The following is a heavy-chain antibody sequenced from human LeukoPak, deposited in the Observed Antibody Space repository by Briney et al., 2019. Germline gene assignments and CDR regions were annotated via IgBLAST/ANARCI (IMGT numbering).Heavy chain of an antibody. V-gene: IGHV3-23*01. Sequence: PGGSLRLSCAASGFTFRNFAMSWVRQAPGKGLEWVSGLSHGGTRTFYAASVKGRFTISRDKSENTRHLHMNSLRAEDTAVYYCARGKFDGYISPFDYWGQGTQVTVSS. J-gene: IGHJ4*02. CDR2: LSHGGTRT. D-gene: IGHD5-24*01. CDR3: ARGKFDGYISPFDY. CDR1: GFTFRNFA.